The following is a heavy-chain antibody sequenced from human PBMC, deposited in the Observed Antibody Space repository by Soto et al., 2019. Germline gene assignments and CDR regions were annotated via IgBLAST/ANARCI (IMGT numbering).Heavy chain of an antibody. J-gene: IGHJ4*02. CDR1: GFTFSSYD. Sequence: EVQLAESGGGMVHPGGSLRISFVAFGFTFSSYDMHWVRQAPGKGLEYVSSISSNGGTTYYGNSVKGRFTISRDNSKNTLYLQMGSLRAEDMAVYYCVRRVSGNYDYWGQGTLVTVSS. D-gene: IGHD1-7*01. CDR3: VRRVSGNYDY. CDR2: ISSNGGTT. V-gene: IGHV3-64*01.